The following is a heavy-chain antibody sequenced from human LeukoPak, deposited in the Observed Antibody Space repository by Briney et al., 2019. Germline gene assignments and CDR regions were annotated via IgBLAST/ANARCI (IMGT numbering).Heavy chain of an antibody. Sequence: SETLSLTCTVSGGSISSGGYYWSWIRQPPGKGLEWIGEINHSGSTNYNPSLKSRVTISVDTSKNQFSLKLSSVTAADTAVYYCASVGPGGGLLDYWGQGTLVTVSS. CDR1: GGSISSGGYY. V-gene: IGHV4-39*07. CDR2: INHSGST. J-gene: IGHJ4*02. CDR3: ASVGPGGGLLDY. D-gene: IGHD3-10*01.